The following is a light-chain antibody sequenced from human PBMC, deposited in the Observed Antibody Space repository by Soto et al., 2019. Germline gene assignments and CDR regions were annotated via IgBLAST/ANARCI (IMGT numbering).Light chain of an antibody. CDR1: QDISNY. J-gene: IGKJ4*01. CDR3: QQYNNLFLT. CDR2: DAS. V-gene: IGKV1-33*01. Sequence: DIQMTQSPPSLSASVGDRVTITCQASQDISNYLNWYQQKPGKAHKHLIYDASNLETGIPSRFSGSGTGTDFTFTISSMLPEDIATYYCQQYNNLFLTFGGGTKVEIK.